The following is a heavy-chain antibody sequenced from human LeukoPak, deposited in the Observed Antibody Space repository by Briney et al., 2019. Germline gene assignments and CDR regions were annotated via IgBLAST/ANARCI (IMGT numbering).Heavy chain of an antibody. CDR2: ISGSGGST. J-gene: IGHJ3*02. D-gene: IGHD1-1*01. CDR1: GFTFSSYA. V-gene: IGHV3-23*01. Sequence: PGGSLRLSCAASGFTFSSYAMSWVRQAPGKGLEWVSAISGSGGSTYYADSVKGRFTISRDNSKSTLYLQMTSLRADDTAVYYCAKDSAMNDVGAFDIWGQGTMVTVSS. CDR3: AKDSAMNDVGAFDI.